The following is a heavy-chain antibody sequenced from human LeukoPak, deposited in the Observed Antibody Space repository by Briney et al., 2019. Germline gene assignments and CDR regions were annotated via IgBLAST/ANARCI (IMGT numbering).Heavy chain of an antibody. J-gene: IGHJ5*02. V-gene: IGHV4-39*01. CDR2: IYYSGST. CDR1: GGSISSSSYY. D-gene: IGHD5-18*01. CDR3: ASTPRGYSYGYFYWFDP. Sequence: PSETLSLTCTVSGGSISSSSYYWGWIRQPPGKGLEWIGSIYYSGSTYYNPSLKSRVTISVDTSKNHFSLKLSSVTAADTAVYYCASTPRGYSYGYFYWFDPWGQGTLVTVSS.